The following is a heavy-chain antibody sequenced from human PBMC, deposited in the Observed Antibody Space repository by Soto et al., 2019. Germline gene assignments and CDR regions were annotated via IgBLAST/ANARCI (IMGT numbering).Heavy chain of an antibody. CDR3: ARDGTTVATMDD. J-gene: IGHJ6*02. Sequence: QVQLQESGPGLVKPSQTLSLTCTVSGGSIGSGGYYWSWIRQHPGKGLEWIGYIYYSGSTYYNPSLKGRVTISVDTSKNQFSLKLSSATAADTAVYYCARDGTTVATMDDWGQGTTVTVSS. CDR1: GGSIGSGGYY. V-gene: IGHV4-31*03. CDR2: IYYSGST. D-gene: IGHD4-17*01.